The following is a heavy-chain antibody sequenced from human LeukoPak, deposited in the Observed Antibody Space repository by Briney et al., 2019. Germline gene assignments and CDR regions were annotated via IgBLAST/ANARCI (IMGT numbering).Heavy chain of an antibody. D-gene: IGHD3-3*01. CDR3: ARVADFWSGYFGDPTDY. CDR1: GYTFTSYG. CDR2: ISAYTGNT. J-gene: IGHJ4*02. Sequence: GASVKVSCKASGYTFTSYGISWVRQAPEQGLEWMGWISAYTGNTNYAQKLQGRVTMTTDTSTSTAYMELRSLRSDDTAVYYCARVADFWSGYFGDPTDYWGQGTLVTVSS. V-gene: IGHV1-18*01.